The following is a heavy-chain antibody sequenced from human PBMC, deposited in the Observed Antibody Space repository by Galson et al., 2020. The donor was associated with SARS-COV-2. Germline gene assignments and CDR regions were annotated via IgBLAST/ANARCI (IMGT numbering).Heavy chain of an antibody. Sequence: SLKISCAASGFSFDDYAMHWVRQAPGKGLEWVSGISWNSGTIAYADSVEGRFTISRDNDKNSLYLQMDSLRTEDTALYYCAKDRDLAYFYGMDVWGQGTTVTVSS. J-gene: IGHJ6*02. CDR3: AKDRDLAYFYGMDV. D-gene: IGHD3-16*01. V-gene: IGHV3-9*01. CDR1: GFSFDDYA. CDR2: ISWNSGTI.